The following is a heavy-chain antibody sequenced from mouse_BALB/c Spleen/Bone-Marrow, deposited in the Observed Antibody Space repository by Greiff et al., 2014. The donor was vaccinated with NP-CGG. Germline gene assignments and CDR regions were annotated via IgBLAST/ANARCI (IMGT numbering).Heavy chain of an antibody. CDR1: GFTFSSYG. CDR3: ARHQRYYAMDY. J-gene: IGHJ4*01. V-gene: IGHV5-6*01. CDR2: ISSGGSNT. Sequence: EVMLVESGGDLVKPGGSLKLSCAASGFTFSSYGMSWGRQTPDKRLEWVATISSGGSNTYYPDSVKGRFTISRDNAKNTLYLQMCSLKSEDTAMYYCARHQRYYAMDYWGQGTSVTVSS.